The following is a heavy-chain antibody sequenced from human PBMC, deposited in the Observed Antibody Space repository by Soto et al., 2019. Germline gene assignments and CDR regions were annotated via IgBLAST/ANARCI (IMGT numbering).Heavy chain of an antibody. CDR1: GFTFSNAW. V-gene: IGHV3-15*07. CDR3: TTLGGVVVAALAFDI. D-gene: IGHD2-15*01. Sequence: GGSLRLSCAASGFTFSNAWMNWVRQAPGKGLEWVGRIKSKTDGGTTDYAAPVKGRFTISRDDSKNTLYLQMNSLKTEDTAVYYCTTLGGVVVAALAFDIWGQGTMVTVSS. J-gene: IGHJ3*02. CDR2: IKSKTDGGTT.